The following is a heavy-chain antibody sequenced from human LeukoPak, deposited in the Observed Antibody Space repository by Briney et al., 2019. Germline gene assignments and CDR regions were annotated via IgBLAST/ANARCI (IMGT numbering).Heavy chain of an antibody. V-gene: IGHV3-74*01. CDR3: STSPSWGV. D-gene: IGHD3-16*01. J-gene: IGHJ6*04. CDR2: IRSDGSTT. Sequence: GGSLRLSCADSGFSFSFFWMHWVRQVPGKGLVWVSRIRSDGSTTDYADSVKGRFTISRDNSKNTLYPQMNSLRVDDTAVYYCSTSPSWGVWGKGTTVTVSS. CDR1: GFSFSFFW.